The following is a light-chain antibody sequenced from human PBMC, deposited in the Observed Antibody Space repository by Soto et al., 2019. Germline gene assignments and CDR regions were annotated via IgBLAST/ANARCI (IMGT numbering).Light chain of an antibody. CDR2: GAS. CDR1: QSVSDNY. J-gene: IGKJ1*01. CDR3: QQYGSSPGWT. Sequence: EIVMTQSPGTLSLSPGERATLSCRASQSVSDNYLAWYQQKPGQAPRLLIYGASSRATGIPDRFSGSGSGTDFTLTISRLEPEDFAMYYCQQYGSSPGWTFGQGTKGDIK. V-gene: IGKV3-20*01.